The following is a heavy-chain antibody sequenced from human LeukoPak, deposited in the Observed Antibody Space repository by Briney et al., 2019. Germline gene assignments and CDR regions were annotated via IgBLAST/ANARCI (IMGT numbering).Heavy chain of an antibody. CDR3: AKGGPATGYNWFDP. CDR1: GFTFRGYT. Sequence: PGGSLRLSCAASGFTFRGYTMTWVRQAPGKGLEWLSGIDPSGTFTFYADSVKGRFTISRDNSKNTLDLQMNTLRAEDTAVYYCAKGGPATGYNWFDPWGQGTLVTVSS. J-gene: IGHJ5*02. D-gene: IGHD2-2*01. V-gene: IGHV3-23*01. CDR2: IDPSGTFT.